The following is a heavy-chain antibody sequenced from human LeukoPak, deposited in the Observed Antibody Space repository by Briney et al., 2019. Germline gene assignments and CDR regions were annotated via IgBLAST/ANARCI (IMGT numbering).Heavy chain of an antibody. V-gene: IGHV5-51*01. Sequence: GASLQISSKIGGYGFTTYWIGWVRLMCGERLEWMGIIYPGDSETRHSPSFQGQVTMSVDKSISTAYLQWSSLQSSDTAMYYCARLSGRDFDFWGRGTLVTVSS. CDR1: GYGFTTYW. D-gene: IGHD1-26*01. CDR3: ARLSGRDFDF. CDR2: IYPGDSET. J-gene: IGHJ4*02.